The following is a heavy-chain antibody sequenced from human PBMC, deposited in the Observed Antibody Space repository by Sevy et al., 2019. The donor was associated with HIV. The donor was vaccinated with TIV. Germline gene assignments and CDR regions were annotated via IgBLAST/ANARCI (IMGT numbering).Heavy chain of an antibody. CDR1: GFTFSRYS. CDR2: ISSSSSYK. CDR3: ARDRDGSGSSGGYGMDV. Sequence: GGSLRLSCVDSGFTFSRYSMNWVRQAPGKGLEWVSSISSSSSYKYYADSVKGRFTISRDNAKKSLYLQMNSLRAEDTAVYYCARDRDGSGSSGGYGMDVWGQGTTVTDSS. J-gene: IGHJ6*02. V-gene: IGHV3-21*01. D-gene: IGHD3-10*01.